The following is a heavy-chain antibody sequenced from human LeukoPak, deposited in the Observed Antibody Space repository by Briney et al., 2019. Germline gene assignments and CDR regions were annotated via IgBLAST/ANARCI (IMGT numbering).Heavy chain of an antibody. CDR2: INPNSGGT. D-gene: IGHD2-2*01. CDR1: GYTFTGYY. CDR3: ARDRIVVVPAAKVNWFDP. V-gene: IGHV1-2*02. Sequence: ASVTVSCKASGYTFTGYYMHWVRQAPGQGLEWMGWINPNSGGTNYAQKFQGRVTMTRDTSISTAYMGLSRLRSDDTAVYYCARDRIVVVPAAKVNWFDPWGQGTLVTVSS. J-gene: IGHJ5*02.